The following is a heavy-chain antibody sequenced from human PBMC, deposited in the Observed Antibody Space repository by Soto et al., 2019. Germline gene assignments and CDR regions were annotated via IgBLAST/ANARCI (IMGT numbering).Heavy chain of an antibody. CDR3: ARHGSGWAEFDY. V-gene: IGHV4-59*08. CDR2: IYYSGST. J-gene: IGHJ4*02. CDR1: GGSISSYY. D-gene: IGHD6-19*01. Sequence: SETLSLTCTVSGGSISSYYWSWIRQPPGKGLEWIGYIYYSGSTNYNPSLKSRVTISVDTSKNQFSLKLSSVTAADTAVYYCARHGSGWAEFDYRGQGTLVTVSS.